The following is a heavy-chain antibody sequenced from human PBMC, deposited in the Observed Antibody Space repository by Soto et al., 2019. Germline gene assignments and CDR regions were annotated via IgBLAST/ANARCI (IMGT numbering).Heavy chain of an antibody. V-gene: IGHV3-11*06. CDR1: GFTLSDYY. CDR3: ARAESAAGANDS. D-gene: IGHD6-13*01. Sequence: GGSLRLSCAASGFTLSDYYMSWIRQAPGKGLEWVSYISDSSIYTNYADSVKGRFTISRGNAKNSLSLQMSSLRAEDTAVYYCARAESAAGANDSWGQGTLVTVSS. CDR2: ISDSSIYT. J-gene: IGHJ4*02.